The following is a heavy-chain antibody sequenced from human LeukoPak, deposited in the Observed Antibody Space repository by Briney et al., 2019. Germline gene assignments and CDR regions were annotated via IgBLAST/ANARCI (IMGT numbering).Heavy chain of an antibody. Sequence: SQTLSLTCTVSGGSISSGPYYWGWIRQPPGKGLEWIGNIYYGENTYYNPSLKSRVTISIDTSENQFYLKLSSLTAADTAVYYCARRDDSSGYHKIFDYWGPGTLVTVSS. J-gene: IGHJ4*02. CDR2: IYYGENT. CDR1: GGSISSGPYY. D-gene: IGHD3-22*01. CDR3: ARRDDSSGYHKIFDY. V-gene: IGHV4-39*01.